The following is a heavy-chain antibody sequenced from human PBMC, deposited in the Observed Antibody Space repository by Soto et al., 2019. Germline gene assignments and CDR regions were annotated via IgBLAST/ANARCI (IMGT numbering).Heavy chain of an antibody. CDR3: AVGGRPIYYSGMDV. D-gene: IGHD3-3*01. Sequence: GSLRLSCEASRFFCSDYYMIWNRRAPRKGQETRCYKSETGDTTSYAESVTGRFTTPRHNAKNSLFLHLNSPSPGDTAVYYCAVGGRPIYYSGMDVWGQGTTATVSS. CDR1: RFFCSDYY. V-gene: IGHV3-11*01. J-gene: IGHJ6*02. CDR2: KSETGDTT.